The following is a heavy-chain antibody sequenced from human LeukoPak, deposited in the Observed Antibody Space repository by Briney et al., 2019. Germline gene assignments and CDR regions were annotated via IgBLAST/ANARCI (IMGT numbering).Heavy chain of an antibody. CDR3: VNRRKDYYGMDV. Sequence: ASVKVSCKASGYTFTGYYMHWVRQAPGQGLEWMGGIIPIFGTANYAQKFQGRVTITADESTSTAYMELSSLRSEDTAVYYCVNRRKDYYGMDVWGQGTTVTVSS. J-gene: IGHJ6*02. D-gene: IGHD1-14*01. CDR1: GYTFTGYY. V-gene: IGHV1-69*13. CDR2: IIPIFGTA.